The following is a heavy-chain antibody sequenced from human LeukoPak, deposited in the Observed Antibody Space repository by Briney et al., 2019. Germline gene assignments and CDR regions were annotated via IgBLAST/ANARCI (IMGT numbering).Heavy chain of an antibody. CDR3: ARDSAWSEDNWFDP. D-gene: IGHD3-3*01. CDR2: IIPIFGTA. CDR1: GYTFTSYD. J-gene: IGHJ5*02. Sequence: ASVKVSCKASGYTFTSYDINWVRQVTGQGLEWMGGIIPIFGTANYAQKFQGRVTITADESTSTAYMELSSLRSEDTAVYYCARDSAWSEDNWFDPWGQGTLVTVSS. V-gene: IGHV1-69*13.